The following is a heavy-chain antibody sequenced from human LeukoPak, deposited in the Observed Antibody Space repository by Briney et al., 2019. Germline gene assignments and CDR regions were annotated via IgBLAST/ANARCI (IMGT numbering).Heavy chain of an antibody. V-gene: IGHV4-4*02. CDR3: ARVAYGGNLDY. J-gene: IGHJ4*02. CDR1: GGSIDITNY. CDR2: ISHSGTT. Sequence: SETLSLTCGVSGGSIDITNYWSWVRQAPGKGLEWIGEISHSGTTNYNPSLRSRVTMFLDRANNQFSLKLSSVTAADTAVYYCARVAYGGNLDYWGQGTLVTVSS. D-gene: IGHD4-23*01.